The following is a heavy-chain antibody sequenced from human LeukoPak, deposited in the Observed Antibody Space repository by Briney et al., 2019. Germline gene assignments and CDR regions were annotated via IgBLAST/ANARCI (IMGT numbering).Heavy chain of an antibody. Sequence: PSETLSLTCTVSGYSISSGYYWGWIRQPPGKGLEWIGSIYHSGSAYYNPSLKSRVTISVDTSKNQFSLKLSSVTAADTAVYYCAGLLWFGELFPFDYWGQGTLVTVSS. J-gene: IGHJ4*02. CDR2: IYHSGSA. D-gene: IGHD3-10*01. V-gene: IGHV4-38-2*02. CDR1: GYSISSGYY. CDR3: AGLLWFGELFPFDY.